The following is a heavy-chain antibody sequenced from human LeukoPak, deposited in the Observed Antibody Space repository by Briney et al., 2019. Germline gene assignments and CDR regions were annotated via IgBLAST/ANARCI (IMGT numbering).Heavy chain of an antibody. Sequence: GVPLQISCQGSGYSFTSYWITWVRQMPGKGLEWMGRIDPSDSYTNYSPSFQGHVTISADKSISTAYLQWSSLKASDTAMYYCARWMVRGRPLDYWGQGTLVTVSS. CDR1: GYSFTSYW. J-gene: IGHJ4*02. CDR3: ARWMVRGRPLDY. V-gene: IGHV5-10-1*01. CDR2: IDPSDSYT. D-gene: IGHD3-10*01.